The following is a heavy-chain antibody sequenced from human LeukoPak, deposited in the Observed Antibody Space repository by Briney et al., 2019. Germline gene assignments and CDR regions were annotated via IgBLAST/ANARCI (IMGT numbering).Heavy chain of an antibody. CDR1: GFTFSSYA. Sequence: PGGSLRLSCAASGFTFSSYAMSWVRQAPGKGLEWVSAISGSGGSTYYADSVKGRFTISRDNAENSLYLQLNSLRAEDTAVYYCTRDLQYYDTSGYVAPLIDYWGQGTLVTVSS. CDR2: ISGSGGST. V-gene: IGHV3-23*01. D-gene: IGHD3-22*01. J-gene: IGHJ4*02. CDR3: TRDLQYYDTSGYVAPLIDY.